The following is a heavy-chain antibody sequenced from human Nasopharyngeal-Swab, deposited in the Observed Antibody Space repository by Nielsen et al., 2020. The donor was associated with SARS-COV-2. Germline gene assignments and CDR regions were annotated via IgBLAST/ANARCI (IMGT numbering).Heavy chain of an antibody. Sequence: SETLSLTCTVSGGSISSSSYYWGWIRQPPGEGLEWIGNIYYSGSTYYNPSLKSRVTISVDTSKNQFSLKLSSVTAADTAVYYCASSWYGFPPAEYFQHWGQGTLVTVSS. CDR3: ASSWYGFPPAEYFQH. CDR1: GGSISSSSYY. D-gene: IGHD6-13*01. CDR2: IYYSGST. V-gene: IGHV4-39*01. J-gene: IGHJ1*01.